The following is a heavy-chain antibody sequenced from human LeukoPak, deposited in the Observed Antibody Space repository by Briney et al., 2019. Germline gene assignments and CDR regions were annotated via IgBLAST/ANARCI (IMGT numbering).Heavy chain of an antibody. D-gene: IGHD6-19*01. CDR3: AKHGPSSPGWLVHFDY. Sequence: GGSLRLSCAASEFTFSSYAMSWARQAPGKGLEWVSTISGNGINTYYADAVKGRFTISRDNSKNMLYLQLNGLRAEDTALYSCAKHGPSSPGWLVHFDYWGQGALVTVSS. J-gene: IGHJ4*02. V-gene: IGHV3-23*01. CDR1: EFTFSSYA. CDR2: ISGNGINT.